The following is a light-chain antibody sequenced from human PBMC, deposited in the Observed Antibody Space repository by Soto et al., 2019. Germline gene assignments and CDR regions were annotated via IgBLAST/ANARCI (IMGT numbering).Light chain of an antibody. J-gene: IGKJ4*01. V-gene: IGKV3-11*01. CDR3: QQRSNCPLT. Sequence: EIVLTQSPATLSLSPGERATLSCRASQSVSSLLAWYQQKSGQPPRLLVSDASNRDTGVPARFSGSGSGTDFTLIISSLEPEDFAIYYCQQRSNCPLTFGEGTKVEIK. CDR1: QSVSSL. CDR2: DAS.